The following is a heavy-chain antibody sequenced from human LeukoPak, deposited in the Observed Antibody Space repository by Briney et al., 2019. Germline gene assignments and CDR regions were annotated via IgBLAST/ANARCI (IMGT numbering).Heavy chain of an antibody. J-gene: IGHJ4*02. CDR2: IRDSAYRT. Sequence: GGSLRLSSAASRFTFSNFAMSWVRQAPGKGLEWVSSIRDSAYRTYYAGSVKGRFTISRANSKNTLYLQMNSLRAEDTAVYYCARDLSPSWCGELLPPYFDYWGQGTLVTVSS. CDR1: RFTFSNFA. D-gene: IGHD3-10*01. CDR3: ARDLSPSWCGELLPPYFDY. V-gene: IGHV3-23*01.